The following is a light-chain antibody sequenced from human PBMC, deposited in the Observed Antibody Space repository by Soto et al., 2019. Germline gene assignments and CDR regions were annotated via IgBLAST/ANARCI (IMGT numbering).Light chain of an antibody. CDR3: SSHAGNNNYV. CDR1: SSDIGDYNY. V-gene: IGLV2-8*01. CDR2: EVT. Sequence: QSVLTQPPSASGSPGQSVTFSCTGTSSDIGDYNYVSWYQQHPGKAPKLMIYEVTKRPSGVPDRFSGSKSGNTASLTVSGLQADDEADYYCSSHAGNNNYVFGTGTKLTVL. J-gene: IGLJ1*01.